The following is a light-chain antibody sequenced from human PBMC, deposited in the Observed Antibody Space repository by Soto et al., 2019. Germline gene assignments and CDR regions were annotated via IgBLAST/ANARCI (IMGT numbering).Light chain of an antibody. CDR2: GAS. CDR3: QQYGSSPRT. J-gene: IGKJ1*01. Sequence: EIVLTQSPGTLSLSPGERVTLSCRASQSVSSTYLAWYQQKPDQAPRLLIHGASSRATGIPDRFSGSGSGTDFTLTISRLEPDDFAVYYCQQYGSSPRTFGQGTKVEIK. CDR1: QSVSSTY. V-gene: IGKV3-20*01.